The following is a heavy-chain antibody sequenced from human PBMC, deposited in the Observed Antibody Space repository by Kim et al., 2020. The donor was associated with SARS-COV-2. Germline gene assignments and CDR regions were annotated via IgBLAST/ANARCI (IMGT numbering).Heavy chain of an antibody. V-gene: IGHV3-13*01. CDR1: GFTFSSYA. J-gene: IGHJ6*01. CDR2: IGTAGDT. Sequence: GGSLRLSCAASGFTFSSYAIHWVRQATGKGLEWVAAIGTAGDTYYQGSVKGRFIITRENTKNSMYLQLNSLRGGDTAAYYCARGSRGSHLYDYGMY. D-gene: IGHD2-2*01. CDR3: ARGSRGSHLYDYGMY.